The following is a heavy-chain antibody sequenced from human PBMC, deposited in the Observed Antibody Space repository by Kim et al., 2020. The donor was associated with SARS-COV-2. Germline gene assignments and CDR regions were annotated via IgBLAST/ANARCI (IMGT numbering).Heavy chain of an antibody. D-gene: IGHD3-10*01. CDR3: AKDSIYVSGSGDFDP. Sequence: GGSLRLSCAASGFAFSDYAMSWVRRAPGKGLEWVSFLSASISDAKYADSVRGRFTISRDNSKNTLFLQMNSLRVDDTAVYYCAKDSIYVSGSGDFDPGG. CDR2: LSASISDA. J-gene: IGHJ5*02. CDR1: GFAFSDYA. V-gene: IGHV3-23*01.